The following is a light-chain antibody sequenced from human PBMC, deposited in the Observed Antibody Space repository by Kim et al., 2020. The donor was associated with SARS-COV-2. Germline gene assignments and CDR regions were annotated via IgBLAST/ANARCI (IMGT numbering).Light chain of an antibody. CDR2: AVS. V-gene: IGKV1-27*01. Sequence: DIQMNQSPSSLSASVGDRVTISCRASQGVSNYLAWYQQKPGKAPKLLIYAVSTLQLGVPSRFSGSGSGTDFTLTISNLQPEDVASYYCQKYNGVPWTFGQGTKVDIK. CDR3: QKYNGVPWT. CDR1: QGVSNY. J-gene: IGKJ1*01.